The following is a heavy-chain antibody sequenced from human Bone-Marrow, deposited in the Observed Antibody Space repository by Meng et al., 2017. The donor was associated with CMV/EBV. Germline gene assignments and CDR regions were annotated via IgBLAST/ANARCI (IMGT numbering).Heavy chain of an antibody. CDR2: IYYSGST. V-gene: IGHV4-59*01. CDR1: GGFISSYY. J-gene: IGHJ5*02. D-gene: IGHD4-23*01. CDR3: ARENSENWFDP. Sequence: SEPLSLTCTVSGGFISSYYWSWIRQPPGKGLEWIGYIYYSGSTNYNPSLKSRVTISVDTSKNQFSLKLSSVTAADTAVYYCARENSENWFDPWGQGTLVTVSS.